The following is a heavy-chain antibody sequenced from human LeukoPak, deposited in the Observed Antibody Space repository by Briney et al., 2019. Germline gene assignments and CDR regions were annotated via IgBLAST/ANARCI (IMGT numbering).Heavy chain of an antibody. Sequence: SETLSLTCTVSGGSISSYYWSWIRQPAGKGLEWIGRINTSGSTSYNPSLKSRVTISEDTSKNQFSLKLRSVTAADTAVYYCARLQGDYSFGYWGQGTLVTVSS. CDR3: ARLQGDYSFGY. J-gene: IGHJ4*02. CDR1: GGSISSYY. V-gene: IGHV4-4*07. D-gene: IGHD4-11*01. CDR2: INTSGST.